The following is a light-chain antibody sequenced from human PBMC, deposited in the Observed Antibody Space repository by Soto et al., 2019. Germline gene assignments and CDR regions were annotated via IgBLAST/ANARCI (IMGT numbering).Light chain of an antibody. CDR2: DAS. V-gene: IGKV1-33*01. J-gene: IGKJ1*01. CDR3: QQRYSTQWT. Sequence: DIQVPHSPSALSASVSHSVTIHWQASQDISDVLTWYQQQPGKAPKVLIYDASNLEAGVPSRFRGSGSGTDFTLTISSLQPEDFATYYCQQRYSTQWTFGEGTKVDIK. CDR1: QDISDV.